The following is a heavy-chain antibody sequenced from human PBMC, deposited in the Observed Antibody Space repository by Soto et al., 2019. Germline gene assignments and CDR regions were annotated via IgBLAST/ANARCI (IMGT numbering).Heavy chain of an antibody. Sequence: QVQLQQWGTGLLKPSETRSLTCGVYGESFSGYYWSWIRQPPGKGLEWIGEINHSGSTNYNPSLKIRVTISVDRSKNQFSLKLSSVTAADTAVYYCNLNYYDSSGYPDYWGQGTLVTVSS. CDR3: NLNYYDSSGYPDY. V-gene: IGHV4-34*01. J-gene: IGHJ4*02. D-gene: IGHD3-22*01. CDR1: GESFSGYY. CDR2: INHSGST.